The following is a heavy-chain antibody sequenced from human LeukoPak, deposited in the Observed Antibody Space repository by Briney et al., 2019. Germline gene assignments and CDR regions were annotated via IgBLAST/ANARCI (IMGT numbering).Heavy chain of an antibody. D-gene: IGHD3-10*01. CDR1: GGSISSYY. CDR3: ARSITMVRWGVAPNWFDP. J-gene: IGHJ5*02. Sequence: SETLPLTCTVSGGSISSYYWSWIRQPPGKGLEWIGYIYYSGSTNYNPSLKSRVTISVDTSKNQFSLKLSSVTAADTAVYYCARSITMVRWGVAPNWFDPWGQGTLVTVSS. CDR2: IYYSGST. V-gene: IGHV4-59*01.